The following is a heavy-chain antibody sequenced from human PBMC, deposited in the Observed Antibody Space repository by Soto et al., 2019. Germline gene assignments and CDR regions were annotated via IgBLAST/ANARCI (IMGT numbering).Heavy chain of an antibody. CDR2: ISTSGSST. CDR1: GFTFSSFA. CDR3: ARVGGYDRYYFDY. V-gene: IGHV3-23*01. J-gene: IGHJ4*02. D-gene: IGHD5-12*01. Sequence: EVQLLESGGGLVQPGGSLRLSCTASGFTFSSFAMRWVRQAPGKGLEWVSAISTSGSSTYYAHSVEGRFTISRDNSKNTLYLQMNSLRTEDTAVYYCARVGGYDRYYFDYWGQGTLVTVAS.